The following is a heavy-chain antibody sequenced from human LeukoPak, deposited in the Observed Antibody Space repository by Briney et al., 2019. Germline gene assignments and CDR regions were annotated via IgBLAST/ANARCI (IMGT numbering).Heavy chain of an antibody. J-gene: IGHJ6*02. CDR3: VKDMNPGGADV. D-gene: IGHD3-10*01. CDR1: GFTLSSYS. V-gene: IGHV3-48*04. CDR2: IDSDAYGNTI. Sequence: GGSLRLSCAASGFTLSSYSMNWVRQAPGKGLEWISYIDSDAYGNTIYYPHTVKGRFTVSRDSAKNSLYLQMNSLRPEDTALYYCVKDMNPGGADVWGQGTTVTVSS.